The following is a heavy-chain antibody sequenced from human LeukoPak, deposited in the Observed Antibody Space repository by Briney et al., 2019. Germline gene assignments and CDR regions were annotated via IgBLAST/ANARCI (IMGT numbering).Heavy chain of an antibody. CDR2: IWYDGSNK. V-gene: IGHV3-33*06. CDR3: AKTRAGNSSGRDPGWPMDY. D-gene: IGHD6-19*01. Sequence: GGSLRLSCAASGFTFSSYGMHWVRQAPGKGLEWVAVIWYDGSNKYYADSVKGRFTISRDNSKNTLCLQINSLRAEDTALYYCAKTRAGNSSGRDPGWPMDYWGQGTLVTVSS. J-gene: IGHJ4*02. CDR1: GFTFSSYG.